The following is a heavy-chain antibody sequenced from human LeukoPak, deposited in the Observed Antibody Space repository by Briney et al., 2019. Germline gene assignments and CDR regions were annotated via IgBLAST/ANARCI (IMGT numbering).Heavy chain of an antibody. D-gene: IGHD6-13*01. Sequence: KSSETLSLTCTVSGVSIKNYYWSWIRQPPGKGLEWVANIYYAGSSNYNPSLKSRVSVSIDASKNHLSLKLTSVTAADTAVYYCARTAGSRQSYYFDYWGQGTLVTVSS. J-gene: IGHJ4*02. V-gene: IGHV4-59*08. CDR3: ARTAGSRQSYYFDY. CDR1: GVSIKNYY. CDR2: IYYAGSS.